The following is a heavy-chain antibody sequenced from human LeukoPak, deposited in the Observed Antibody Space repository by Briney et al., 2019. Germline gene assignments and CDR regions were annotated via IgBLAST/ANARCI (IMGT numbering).Heavy chain of an antibody. J-gene: IGHJ4*02. CDR2: ISYDGSNK. CDR3: ARDPTYCSAGSCYSGYFDY. CDR1: GFTFSNYA. D-gene: IGHD2-15*01. V-gene: IGHV3-30*04. Sequence: GRSLRLSCAASGFTFSNYATHWVRQAPGKGLEWVAVISYDGSNKYYVDSVKGRLTISRDNSKNTLFLQMNSLRLEDTAVYYCARDPTYCSAGSCYSGYFDYWGQGTLVTVSS.